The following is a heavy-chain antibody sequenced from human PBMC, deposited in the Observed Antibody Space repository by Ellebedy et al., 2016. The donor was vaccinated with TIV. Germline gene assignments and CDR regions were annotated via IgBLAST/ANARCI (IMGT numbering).Heavy chain of an antibody. V-gene: IGHV3-66*01. CDR1: GFTVSNNY. J-gene: IGHJ6*02. CDR2: IYSGGTT. D-gene: IGHD3-10*01. Sequence: GESLKISCEVSGFTVSNNYMTWVRQAPGKGLEWVSVIYSGGTTYYADSVRGRFTISRDNAKNTLYLQMNSLRVEDTALYYCTRMGVLPTSYYGMDVWGQGTTVTVSS. CDR3: TRMGVLPTSYYGMDV.